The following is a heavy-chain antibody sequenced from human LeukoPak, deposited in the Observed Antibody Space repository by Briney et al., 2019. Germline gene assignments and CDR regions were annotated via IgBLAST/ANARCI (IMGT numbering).Heavy chain of an antibody. J-gene: IGHJ4*02. CDR2: INSDGSST. CDR3: ARVRSSGWSYFDY. Sequence: GGSLRLSCGASGFTFSNYWMHWVRQAPGKGLVWVSRINSDGSSTSYADSVKGRFTISRDHAKNTLYLQMNSLRAEDTAVYYCARVRSSGWSYFDYWGQGTLVTVSS. CDR1: GFTFSNYW. D-gene: IGHD6-19*01. V-gene: IGHV3-74*01.